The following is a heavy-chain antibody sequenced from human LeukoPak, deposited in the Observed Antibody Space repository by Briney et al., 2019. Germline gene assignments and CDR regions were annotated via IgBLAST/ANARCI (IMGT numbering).Heavy chain of an antibody. Sequence: GGSLRLSCAVSGFTFSSYAMTWVRQAPGKGLQWVSAISENGDGRYYAGSVKGRFTISRDNSKNMLYLQMNSLRAEDTALYYCTKDWSASYWGQGTLVTVSS. CDR3: TKDWSASY. CDR1: GFTFSSYA. J-gene: IGHJ4*02. V-gene: IGHV3-23*01. CDR2: ISENGDGR.